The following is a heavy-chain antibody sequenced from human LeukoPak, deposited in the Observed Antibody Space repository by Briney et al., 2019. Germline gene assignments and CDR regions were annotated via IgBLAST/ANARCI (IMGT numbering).Heavy chain of an antibody. CDR3: AKQTGSTTNYYYYMDG. D-gene: IGHD1-1*01. V-gene: IGHV3-30*02. CDR2: IRDDGSYR. Sequence: GGSLRLSCTASGFSFSNNGMHWVRQAPGKGLEWVAFIRDDGSYRFYVASVKGRSTISRDNPKNTLYLQMNSLRAEDTAVYYCAKQTGSTTNYYYYMDGWGKGTTVTVFS. J-gene: IGHJ6*03. CDR1: GFSFSNNG.